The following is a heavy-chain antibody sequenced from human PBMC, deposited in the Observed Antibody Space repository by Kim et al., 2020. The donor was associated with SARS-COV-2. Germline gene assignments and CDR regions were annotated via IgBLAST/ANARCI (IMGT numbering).Heavy chain of an antibody. CDR1: GFTFSSYS. V-gene: IGHV3-21*01. CDR2: ISSSSSYI. J-gene: IGHJ6*03. D-gene: IGHD5-12*01. Sequence: GGSLRLSCAASGFTFSSYSMNWVRQAPGKGLEWVSSISSSSSYIYYADSVKGRFTISRDNAKNSLYLQMNSLRAEDTAVYYCARIPGGYDYYYYYYMDVWGKGTTVTVSS. CDR3: ARIPGGYDYYYYYYMDV.